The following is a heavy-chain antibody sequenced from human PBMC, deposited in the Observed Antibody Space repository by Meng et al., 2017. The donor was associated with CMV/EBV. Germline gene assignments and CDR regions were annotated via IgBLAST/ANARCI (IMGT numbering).Heavy chain of an antibody. CDR1: RNIFTGYC. V-gene: IGHV1-2*02. D-gene: IGHD6-13*01. CDR3: ARFMSSSWDHYFDY. CDR2: INPTSGGT. Sequence: QVALVKSGVDEKTPWASLEGSCNACRNIFTGYCMHWAPQAPGQGLGWMGWINPTSGGTNLAQRFQGRVTMTRDTFISTACMELSWLRSDDTAVYYCARFMSSSWDHYFDYWGQGTLVTVSS. J-gene: IGHJ4*02.